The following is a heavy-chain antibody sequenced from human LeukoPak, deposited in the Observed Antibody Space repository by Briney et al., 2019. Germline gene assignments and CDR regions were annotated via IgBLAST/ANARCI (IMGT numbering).Heavy chain of an antibody. CDR2: IYYSGST. D-gene: IGHD7-27*01. V-gene: IGHV4-59*01. Sequence: SETLSLTCTVSGGSISSYYWSWIRQPPGKGLEWIGYIYYSGSTNYNPSRKSRVTISVDTSKNQFSLKLSSVTAADTAVYYCARDPDWGYFDYWGQGTLVTVSS. CDR1: GGSISSYY. J-gene: IGHJ4*02. CDR3: ARDPDWGYFDY.